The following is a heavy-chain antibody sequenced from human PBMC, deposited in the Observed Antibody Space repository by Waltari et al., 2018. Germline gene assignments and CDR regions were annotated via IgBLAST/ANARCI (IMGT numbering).Heavy chain of an antibody. J-gene: IGHJ3*02. Sequence: VHLVQTGSEVKKRGSSVIVACKASGGTLSSYAITWVRQAPGQGLVWRVGLIPFHGVDNHAKKFPGTVTIAADESTRTAFLELSRLRSEHTAVYYCAKDLMDAAGYAFDIWRQGTMVTVSS. D-gene: IGHD3-10*01. CDR1: GGTLSSYA. V-gene: IGHV1-69*04. CDR3: AKDLMDAAGYAFDI. CDR2: LIPFHGVD.